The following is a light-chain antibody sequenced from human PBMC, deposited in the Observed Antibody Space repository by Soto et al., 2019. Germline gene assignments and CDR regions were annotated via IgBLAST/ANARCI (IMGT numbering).Light chain of an antibody. CDR3: QQYDILPPT. J-gene: IGKJ4*01. CDR2: GAS. V-gene: IGKV1-33*01. CDR1: QDITNY. Sequence: DIQMTQSPSSLSASVGDRVTITWQASQDITNYLNWYQQKPGKAPKLLIYGASNLEIGVPSRFSGSGSGADFTFTINSLQPEDIATYYCQQYDILPPTFGGGTKGEIK.